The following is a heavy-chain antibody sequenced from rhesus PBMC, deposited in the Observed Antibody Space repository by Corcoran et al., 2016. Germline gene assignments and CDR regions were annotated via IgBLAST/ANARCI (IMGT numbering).Heavy chain of an antibody. CDR1: GGSISSNY. Sequence: QLQLQESGPGLVKPSETLSLTCAVSGGSISSNYWSWIRQPPGKGLEWIGRISGSGGNTDYNPSLKSRVTISTDTFKNQFSLKLSSVTAADTAAFYCARRRGSWNYFDYWGQGVLVTVSS. CDR2: ISGSGGNT. D-gene: IGHD6-25*01. J-gene: IGHJ4*01. V-gene: IGHV4-173*01. CDR3: ARRRGSWNYFDY.